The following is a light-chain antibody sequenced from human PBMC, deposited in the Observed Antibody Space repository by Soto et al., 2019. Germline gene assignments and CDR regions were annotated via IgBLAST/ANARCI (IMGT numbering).Light chain of an antibody. Sequence: LHIAPFPSTLSAPVVATVTVTCRASQSVSGWLAWYQQKPGEAPKLLIYDASALPRGIPSRFSGSGSGTKFTLTIASLQPDDFATYYCQQYETFSGTFGPGTKVDIK. CDR3: QQYETFSGT. V-gene: IGKV1-5*01. J-gene: IGKJ1*01. CDR2: DAS. CDR1: QSVSGW.